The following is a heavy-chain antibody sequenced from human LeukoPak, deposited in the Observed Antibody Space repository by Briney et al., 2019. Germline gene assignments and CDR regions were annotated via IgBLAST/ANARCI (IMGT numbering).Heavy chain of an antibody. Sequence: PGGSLRLSCAASGFTFSSYGMHWVRQAPGEGLEWVAVIWYDGSNKYYADSVKGRFTISRDNSKNTLYLQMNSLRAEDTAVYYCARVRDTPMAPYYYYGMDVWGQGTTVTVSS. CDR1: GFTFSSYG. CDR2: IWYDGSNK. J-gene: IGHJ6*02. D-gene: IGHD5-18*01. V-gene: IGHV3-33*01. CDR3: ARVRDTPMAPYYYYGMDV.